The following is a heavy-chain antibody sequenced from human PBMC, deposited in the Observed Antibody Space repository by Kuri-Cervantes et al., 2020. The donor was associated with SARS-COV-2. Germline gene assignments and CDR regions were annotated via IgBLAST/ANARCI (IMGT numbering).Heavy chain of an antibody. J-gene: IGHJ4*02. Sequence: SETLSLTCTVSGGSISSHYWSWIRQPPGKGLEWIGYIYYSGSTYYNPSLKSRVTISVDTSKNQFSLKLSSVTAADTAVYYCARGLGMFDYWGQGTLVTVSS. D-gene: IGHD7-27*01. CDR2: IYYSGST. V-gene: IGHV4-59*08. CDR3: ARGLGMFDY. CDR1: GGSISSHY.